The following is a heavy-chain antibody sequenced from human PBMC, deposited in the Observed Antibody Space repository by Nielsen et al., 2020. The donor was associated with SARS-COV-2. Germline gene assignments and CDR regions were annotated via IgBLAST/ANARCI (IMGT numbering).Heavy chain of an antibody. Sequence: GESLKISCAASGFTFSNFAMNWVRQAPGKGLEWVSTIGVSGGGTYYADSLKGRFTISRDNSKNTLYLQMNSQGADDTAIYYCTRRVAGGTMDVWGQGTTVTVSS. CDR1: GFTFSNFA. J-gene: IGHJ6*02. D-gene: IGHD6-19*01. CDR2: IGVSGGGT. V-gene: IGHV3-23*01. CDR3: TRRVAGGTMDV.